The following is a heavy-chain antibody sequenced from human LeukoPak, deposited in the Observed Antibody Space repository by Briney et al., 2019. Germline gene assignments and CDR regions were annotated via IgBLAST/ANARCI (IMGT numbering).Heavy chain of an antibody. Sequence: GSLTLSCAASEFTFTTYGMHWVRQAPGKGLEWVAFIYYDGSNIYYADCVKGRFTISRDISKNTLYLQMDSLRAEDTAIYYCARDWKTNSFDYWGQGTLVTVSS. J-gene: IGHJ4*02. D-gene: IGHD1-1*01. CDR2: IYYDGSNI. CDR3: ARDWKTNSFDY. CDR1: EFTFTTYG. V-gene: IGHV3-33*01.